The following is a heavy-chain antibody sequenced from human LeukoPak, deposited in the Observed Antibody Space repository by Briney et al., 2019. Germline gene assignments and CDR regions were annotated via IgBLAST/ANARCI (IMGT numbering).Heavy chain of an antibody. CDR1: GFTFSSYA. CDR3: VREDCCIGWYDFFDM. Sequence: GGSLRLSCAASGFTFSSYAMHWVRQAPGKGLEYVSAISSNGGDTYYANSVKGRFTISRDNSKNTLYLQMNSLRAEDTAVYYCVREDCCIGWYDFFDMWGQGTMVRVS. V-gene: IGHV3-64*04. CDR2: ISSNGGDT. D-gene: IGHD6-19*01. J-gene: IGHJ3*02.